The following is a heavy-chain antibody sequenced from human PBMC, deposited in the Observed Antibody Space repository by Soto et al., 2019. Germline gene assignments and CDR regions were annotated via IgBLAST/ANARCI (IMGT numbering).Heavy chain of an antibody. D-gene: IGHD3-22*01. Sequence: QVQLVESGGGVVQPGRSLRLSCAASGFTFSSYGMHWVRQAPGKGLEWVAVIWYDGSNKYYADSVKGRFTISRDNSKNTLYLQMNSLRAEDTAVYYCARVKTTYYYDSSGYSYVDYWGQGTLVTVSS. CDR2: IWYDGSNK. V-gene: IGHV3-33*01. J-gene: IGHJ4*02. CDR3: ARVKTTYYYDSSGYSYVDY. CDR1: GFTFSSYG.